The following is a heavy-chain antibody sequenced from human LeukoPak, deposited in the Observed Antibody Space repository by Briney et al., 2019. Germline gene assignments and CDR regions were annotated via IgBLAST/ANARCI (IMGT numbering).Heavy chain of an antibody. Sequence: KPGGSLRLSCAASGFTFSRYSMNWVRQPPGKGLEGVSSISSSSSFIYYADSGKGRFTIPSDNAKNSLYLQMNSLRAEDTAVYYCARDPPLGSCSTISCPHLDYWGQGTLVTVSS. J-gene: IGHJ4*02. V-gene: IGHV3-21*01. CDR1: GFTFSRYS. CDR2: ISSSSSFI. CDR3: ARDPPLGSCSTISCPHLDY. D-gene: IGHD2-2*01.